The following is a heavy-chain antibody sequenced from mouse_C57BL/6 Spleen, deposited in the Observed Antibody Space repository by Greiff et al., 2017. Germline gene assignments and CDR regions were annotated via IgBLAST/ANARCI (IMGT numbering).Heavy chain of an antibody. J-gene: IGHJ4*01. CDR3: AIYGSSSFYAMDY. CDR2: ISSGSSTI. D-gene: IGHD1-1*01. Sequence: DVMLVESGGGLVKPGGSLKLSCAASGFTFSDYGMHWVRQAPEKGLEWVAYISSGSSTIYYADTVKGRSTISRDNAKNTLFLKMTSLRSEDTAMYYCAIYGSSSFYAMDYWGQGTSVTVSS. CDR1: GFTFSDYG. V-gene: IGHV5-17*01.